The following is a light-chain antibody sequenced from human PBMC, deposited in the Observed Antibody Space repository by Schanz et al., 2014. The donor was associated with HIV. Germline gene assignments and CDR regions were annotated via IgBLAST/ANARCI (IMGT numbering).Light chain of an antibody. V-gene: IGKV3-15*01. Sequence: EIVLTQSPATLSLSPGERATLSCRASQSVSSYLAWYQQKPGQAPRLLIHGASTRATGIPARFSGSGSGTDFTLTISRLQPEDVATYYCQKYNSAPLTFGGGTKVEI. J-gene: IGKJ4*01. CDR3: QKYNSAPLT. CDR1: QSVSSY. CDR2: GAS.